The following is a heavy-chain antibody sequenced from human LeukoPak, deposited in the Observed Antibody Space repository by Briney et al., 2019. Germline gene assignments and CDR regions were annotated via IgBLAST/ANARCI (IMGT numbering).Heavy chain of an antibody. CDR3: ARAHSSSFDY. D-gene: IGHD6-19*01. CDR2: IYYSGSI. CDR1: GGSISSADYY. V-gene: IGHV4-30-4*08. J-gene: IGHJ4*02. Sequence: PSQTLSLTCTASGGSISSADYYWTWIRQPPGKGLEWIGNIYYSGSIYYNPSLKSRVTISVDTSRNQFSLKLRSVTAADTAVYYCARAHSSSFDYWGQGTLVTVSS.